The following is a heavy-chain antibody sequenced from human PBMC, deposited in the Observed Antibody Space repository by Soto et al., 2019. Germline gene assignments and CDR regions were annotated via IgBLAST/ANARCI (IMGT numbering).Heavy chain of an antibody. CDR2: ISTSGSTI. D-gene: IGHD3-10*01. CDR3: AASKFRPAWSDS. CDR1: GFTFNDLY. J-gene: IGHJ4*02. Sequence: GGSLSLSCSASGFTFNDLYMTWIRQAPGKGLEWLSYISTSGSTIFYADSVKGRFTISRDNAKNSLYLQMNSLRPEDTALYFCAASKFRPAWSDSWGQGTLVTVSS. V-gene: IGHV3-11*01.